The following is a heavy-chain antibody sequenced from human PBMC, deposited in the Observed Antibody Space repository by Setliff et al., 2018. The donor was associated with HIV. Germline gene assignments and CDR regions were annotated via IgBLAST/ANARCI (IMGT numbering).Heavy chain of an antibody. CDR1: GGSTSSDT. D-gene: IGHD6-19*01. V-gene: IGHV4-4*07. J-gene: IGHJ4*02. CDR3: ARELFGSGWYADS. Sequence: NPSETLSLTCSVSGGSTSSDTWSWIRQPAGQGLEWIGRIYRSGSTNYNTPLESRVTMSVDTSKNQFSLKLSSVTAADTAVYYCARELFGSGWYADSWGQGTLVTVSS. CDR2: IYRSGST.